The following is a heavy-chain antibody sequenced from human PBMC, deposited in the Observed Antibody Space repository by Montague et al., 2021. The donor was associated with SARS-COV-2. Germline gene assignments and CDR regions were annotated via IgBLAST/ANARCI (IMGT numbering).Heavy chain of an antibody. D-gene: IGHD6-13*01. CDR1: GGSISSGSYS. J-gene: IGHJ4*02. CDR2: IYYSGSA. CDR3: ARVDAASGTPYCDY. Sequence: TLSLTCTVSGGSISSGSYSWGWIHQGPGKGLEWIGNIYYSGSAYYSPSLRSRATLSVDTSKNQFSLNLSSVTAADTAVYYCARVDAASGTPYCDYWGQGTLVTVSS. V-gene: IGHV4-31*03.